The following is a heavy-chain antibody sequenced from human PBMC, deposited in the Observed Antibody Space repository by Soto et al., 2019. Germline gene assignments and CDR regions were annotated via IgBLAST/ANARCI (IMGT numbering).Heavy chain of an antibody. CDR2: LSTSGRT. D-gene: IGHD2-8*01. V-gene: IGHV4-4*07. J-gene: IGHJ2*01. CDR3: ARGMGRYFDL. Sequence: PSETLSLTCTVSGDSIGNFYWGWIRPPAGKGLGSIGRLSTSGRTNYSPSLQSRVTMSLDTSKNRFSLRLTSVSAADTAVYSCARGMGRYFDLWGRGTLVTVSS. CDR1: GDSIGNFY.